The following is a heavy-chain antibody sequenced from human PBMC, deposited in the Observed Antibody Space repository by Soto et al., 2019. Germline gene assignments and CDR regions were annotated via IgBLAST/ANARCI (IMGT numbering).Heavy chain of an antibody. D-gene: IGHD6-19*01. CDR1: GYTFTSYG. V-gene: IGHV1-18*01. J-gene: IGHJ3*02. Sequence: ASVKVSCKASGYTFTSYGISGVRQAPGQGLEWMGWISAYNGNTNYAQKLQGRVTMTTDTSTSTAYMELRSLRSDDTAVYYCAGDDFMAVAGMNAFDIWGQGTMVTVSS. CDR3: AGDDFMAVAGMNAFDI. CDR2: ISAYNGNT.